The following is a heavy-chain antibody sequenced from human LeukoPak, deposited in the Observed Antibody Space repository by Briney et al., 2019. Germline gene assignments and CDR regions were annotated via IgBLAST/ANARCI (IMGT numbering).Heavy chain of an antibody. D-gene: IGHD4-11*01. CDR1: GFTFSSYV. CDR2: ISYDGSNK. Sequence: PGRSLRLSCAASGFTFSSYVMHWVRQPPGKGLEWVAVISYDGSNKYYADSVKGRFTLSRDNAKNSLYLQMNSLRAEDTAVYYCAGHDYPWVEYYYYGMDVWGQGTTVTVSS. J-gene: IGHJ6*02. CDR3: AGHDYPWVEYYYYGMDV. V-gene: IGHV3-30-3*01.